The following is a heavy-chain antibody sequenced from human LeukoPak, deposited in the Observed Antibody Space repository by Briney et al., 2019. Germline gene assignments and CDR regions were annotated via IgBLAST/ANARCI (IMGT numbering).Heavy chain of an antibody. V-gene: IGHV3-30-3*01. Sequence: GGSLRLPCAASGFTFSSHAMHWVRQAPGKGLEWVGVISYDGSNKYYGDSAEGRFTITRDNSKNTLYVQMNSLRVEDTAVYYCARNPGRTLVVVTAVDYWGQGTLVTVSS. CDR2: ISYDGSNK. D-gene: IGHD2-21*02. CDR1: GFTFSSHA. CDR3: ARNPGRTLVVVTAVDY. J-gene: IGHJ4*02.